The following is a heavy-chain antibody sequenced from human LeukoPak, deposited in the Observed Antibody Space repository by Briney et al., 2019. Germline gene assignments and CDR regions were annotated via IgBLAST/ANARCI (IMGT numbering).Heavy chain of an antibody. J-gene: IGHJ6*03. CDR1: GFTFTSSA. Sequence: SVKVSCKASGFTFTSSAMQWVRQARGQRLEWIGWIVVGSGNTNYAQKFQERVTITRDMSTSTAYMELSSLRSEDTAVYYCARDRYYDSSGYYYASYMDVWGKGTTVTVSS. V-gene: IGHV1-58*02. CDR2: IVVGSGNT. CDR3: ARDRYYDSSGYYYASYMDV. D-gene: IGHD3-22*01.